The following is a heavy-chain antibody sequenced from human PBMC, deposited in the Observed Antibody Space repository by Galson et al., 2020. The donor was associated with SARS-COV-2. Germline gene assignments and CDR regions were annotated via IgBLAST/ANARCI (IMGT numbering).Heavy chain of an antibody. Sequence: GGSLRLSCAASGFTFSSYAMSWVRQAPGKGLEWVSAISGSGGSTYYADSVKGRLTISRDNSKNTLYLQMNSLRAEDTAVYYCAILITMVREKDAFDIWGQGTMVTVSS. CDR1: GFTFSSYA. V-gene: IGHV3-23*01. J-gene: IGHJ3*02. CDR2: ISGSGGST. CDR3: AILITMVREKDAFDI. D-gene: IGHD3-10*01.